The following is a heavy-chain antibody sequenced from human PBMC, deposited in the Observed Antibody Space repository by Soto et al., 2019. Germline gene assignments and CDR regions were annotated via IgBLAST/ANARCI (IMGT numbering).Heavy chain of an antibody. D-gene: IGHD3-22*01. CDR3: ARDYYDSSGYYYPLNWGDNWFDP. V-gene: IGHV4-59*01. CDR1: GGSISSYY. Sequence: PSETLSLTCTVSGGSISSYYWSWIRQPPGKGLEWIGYIYYSGSTNYNPSLKSRVTISVDTSKNQFSLKLSSVTAADTAVYYCARDYYDSSGYYYPLNWGDNWFDPWGQGTLVTVSS. J-gene: IGHJ5*02. CDR2: IYYSGST.